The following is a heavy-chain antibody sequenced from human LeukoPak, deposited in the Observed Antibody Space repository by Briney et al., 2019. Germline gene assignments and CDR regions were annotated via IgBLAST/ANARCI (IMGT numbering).Heavy chain of an antibody. CDR2: MNSDGRRT. Sequence: PGGSLRLSCAVSGFAFSSYWMHWVRQAPAKGLVWVSGMNSDGRRTRYADSVKGRFTISRDNAKNTLYLQMNSLRAEDTAVYYCAKVRRRGLRYFDWPTDPASDYWGQGTLVTVSS. J-gene: IGHJ4*02. CDR1: GFAFSSYW. D-gene: IGHD3-9*01. V-gene: IGHV3-74*01. CDR3: AKVRRRGLRYFDWPTDPASDY.